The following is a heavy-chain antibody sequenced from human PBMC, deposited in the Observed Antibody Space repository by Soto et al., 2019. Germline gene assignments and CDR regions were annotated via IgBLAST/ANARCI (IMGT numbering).Heavy chain of an antibody. D-gene: IGHD4-17*01. Sequence: EVQLVESGGGLVQPGESLKLSCAVSGFTFSGSAMHWVRQASGKGLEWVGRIRSKANNYATAYAASVKGRFTISRDDSKNTAYLQMNSLKSEDTAVYYCTRCYGDYVRDYWGQGTLVTVSS. CDR3: TRCYGDYVRDY. CDR1: GFTFSGSA. V-gene: IGHV3-73*01. CDR2: IRSKANNYAT. J-gene: IGHJ4*02.